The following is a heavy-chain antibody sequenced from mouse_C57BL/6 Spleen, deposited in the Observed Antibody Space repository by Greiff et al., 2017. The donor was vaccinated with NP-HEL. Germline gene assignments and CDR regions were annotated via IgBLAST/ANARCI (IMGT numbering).Heavy chain of an antibody. CDR1: GYTFTSYW. V-gene: IGHV1-52*01. CDR2: IDPSDSET. Sequence: QVQLQQPGAELVRPGSSVKLSCKASGYTFTSYWMHWVKQRPIQGLEWIGNIDPSDSETHYNQKFKDKATLTVDKSSSTAYMQLSSLTSEDSAVYYCARGDYEEVFDYWGQGTTLTVSS. J-gene: IGHJ2*01. D-gene: IGHD2-4*01. CDR3: ARGDYEEVFDY.